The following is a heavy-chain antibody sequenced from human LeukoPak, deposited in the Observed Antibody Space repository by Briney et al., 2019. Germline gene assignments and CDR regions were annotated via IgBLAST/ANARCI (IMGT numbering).Heavy chain of an antibody. Sequence: GGSLRLSCAASGFTFSSHSMNWVRQAPGKGLEWVSYISSSSSTIYYADSVKGRFTISRDNAKNSLYLQMNSLRAEDTAVYYCAREHSGYGSSRDGYWGQGTLVTVSS. CDR2: ISSSSSTI. CDR3: AREHSGYGSSRDGY. CDR1: GFTFSSHS. V-gene: IGHV3-48*04. J-gene: IGHJ4*02. D-gene: IGHD5-12*01.